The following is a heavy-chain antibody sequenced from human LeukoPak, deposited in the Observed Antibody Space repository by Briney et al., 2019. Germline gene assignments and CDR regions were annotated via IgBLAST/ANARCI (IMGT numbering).Heavy chain of an antibody. CDR2: ISSSSSYI. J-gene: IGHJ4*02. D-gene: IGHD3-22*01. V-gene: IGHV3-21*01. CDR1: GFTFSSYS. CDR3: ARDWAKYYDSSGPPAY. Sequence: PGGSLRLSCAASGFTFSSYSMNWVRQAPGKGLEWVSSISSSSSYIYYADSVKGRFTISRDNAKNSLYLQMNSLRAEDTAVYYCARDWAKYYDSSGPPAYWGQGTLVTVSS.